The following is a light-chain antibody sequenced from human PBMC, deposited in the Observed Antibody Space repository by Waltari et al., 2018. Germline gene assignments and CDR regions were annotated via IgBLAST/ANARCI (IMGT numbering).Light chain of an antibody. CDR3: QQRNIWPLT. J-gene: IGKJ4*01. Sequence: EIVLTQSPATLSLSLGDRATLTCRASQSIDIYLGWYQQKPGQAPRLLTYDTSNRATGIPARFSGSGDGTDFTLTISSLEPEDLAVYYCQQRNIWPLTFGGGTKVEI. V-gene: IGKV3-11*01. CDR1: QSIDIY. CDR2: DTS.